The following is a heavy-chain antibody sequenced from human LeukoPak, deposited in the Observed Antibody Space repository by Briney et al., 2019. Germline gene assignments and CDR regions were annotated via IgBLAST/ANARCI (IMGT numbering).Heavy chain of an antibody. CDR3: AREGVGATDAFDI. CDR1: EGTFSSYA. CDR2: IIPIFGTA. Sequence: ASVKVSCKASEGTFSSYAISWVRQAPGQGLEWMGGIIPIFGTANYAQKFQGRVTITADESTSTAYMELSSLRSEDTAVYYCAREGVGATDAFDIWGQGTMVTVSS. V-gene: IGHV1-69*13. D-gene: IGHD1-26*01. J-gene: IGHJ3*02.